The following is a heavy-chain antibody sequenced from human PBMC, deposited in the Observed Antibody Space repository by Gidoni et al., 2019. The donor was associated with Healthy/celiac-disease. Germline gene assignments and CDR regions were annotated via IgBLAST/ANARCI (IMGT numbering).Heavy chain of an antibody. D-gene: IGHD1-1*01. CDR3: ARKTGGDQSGYYDGMDV. Sequence: QVQLVQSGAEVKKPGSSVKVSCKASGGTLSSYAISGVRQAPGQGRGWMGGIIPNFGKANYVQKFQGRVTITADESTSTAYMELRSLRSEDTAVYYGARKTGGDQSGYYDGMDVWGQGTTVTVSS. J-gene: IGHJ6*02. V-gene: IGHV1-69*01. CDR1: GGTLSSYA. CDR2: IIPNFGKA.